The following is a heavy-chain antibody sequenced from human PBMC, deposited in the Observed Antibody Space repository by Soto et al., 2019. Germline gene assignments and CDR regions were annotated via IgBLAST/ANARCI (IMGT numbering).Heavy chain of an antibody. D-gene: IGHD2-21*02. CDR3: TKQKGDSRTYNGMDV. CDR2: AYYRFY. V-gene: IGHV6-1*01. J-gene: IGHJ6*02. Sequence: PSQTLSLTCAISGDSVSSNSAAWNWIRQSPSRGLEWLGRAYYRFYDSAVSVRSRINVIPDTSRNQFSLQLNSVTPEDTAVYYCTKQKGDSRTYNGMDVWGQGTTVTVSS. CDR1: GDSVSSNSAA.